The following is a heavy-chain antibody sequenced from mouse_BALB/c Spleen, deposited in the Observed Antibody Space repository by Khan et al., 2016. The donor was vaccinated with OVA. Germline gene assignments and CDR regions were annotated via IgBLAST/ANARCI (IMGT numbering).Heavy chain of an antibody. CDR3: AQVGSYYVSFGY. Sequence: AHLQQPGPQVVKPGASVKMSCKASGYTFTSYVMHWVKQKPGQGLEWIGYIYPFNDATKFNEKFNGKATLTSDKSSSTAYMALSSLTSEDCAVYYCAQVGSYYVSFGYWGQGTLVTVSA. J-gene: IGHJ3*01. D-gene: IGHD1-1*01. CDR1: GYTFTSYV. V-gene: IGHV1S136*01. CDR2: IYPFNDAT.